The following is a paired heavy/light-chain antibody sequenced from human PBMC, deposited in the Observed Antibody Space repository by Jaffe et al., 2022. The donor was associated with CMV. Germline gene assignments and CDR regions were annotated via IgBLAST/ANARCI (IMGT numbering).Heavy chain of an antibody. Sequence: EVQLVASGGGLVQPGGSLRLSCAASGFTFSSSWMHWVRQAPGKGLEWVANIKPDGTAKEYVDSVKGRFTISRDNAKNSLYLQMNNLRVEDTAVYSCGGGAYWGQGSLVTVSS. CDR3: GGGAY. CDR2: IKPDGTAK. CDR1: GFTFSSSW. J-gene: IGHJ4*02. V-gene: IGHV3-7*04.
Light chain of an antibody. V-gene: IGKV1-17*01. CDR1: QGIGSD. CDR3: LQHNNYPYT. J-gene: IGKJ5*01. CDR2: AAS. Sequence: DIQMTQSPSSLSASVGDRVTLTCRASQGIGSDLAWFQQKPGKAPKRLTSAASTLQSGVPSRFSGSGSGTEFTLTISSLQPEDFATYYCLQHNNYPYTFGQGTRLEIK.